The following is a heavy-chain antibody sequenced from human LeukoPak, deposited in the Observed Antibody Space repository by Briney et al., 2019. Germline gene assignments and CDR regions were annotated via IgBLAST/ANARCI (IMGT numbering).Heavy chain of an antibody. CDR3: ARDGITMVRGVWGN. Sequence: EASVKVFCKASGYTFTSYAISWVRQAPGQGLEWMGGIIPIFGTANYAQKFQGSVTITADESTSTAYMELSSLRSEDTAVYYCARDGITMVRGVWGNWGQGTLVTVS. CDR2: IIPIFGTA. CDR1: GYTFTSYA. J-gene: IGHJ4*02. V-gene: IGHV1-69*13. D-gene: IGHD3-10*01.